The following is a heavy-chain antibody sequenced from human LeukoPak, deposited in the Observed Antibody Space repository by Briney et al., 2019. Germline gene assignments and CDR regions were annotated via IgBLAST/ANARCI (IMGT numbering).Heavy chain of an antibody. J-gene: IGHJ4*02. CDR3: AGGRSDSSGYYPYFDY. V-gene: IGHV1-69*02. CDR2: IIPILGIA. Sequence: ASVKVSCKASGCTFSSYTISWVRQAPGQGLEWMGRIIPILGIANYAQKFQGRVTITADKSTSTAYMELSSLRSEDTAVYYCAGGRSDSSGYYPYFDYWGQGTLVTVSS. D-gene: IGHD3-22*01. CDR1: GCTFSSYT.